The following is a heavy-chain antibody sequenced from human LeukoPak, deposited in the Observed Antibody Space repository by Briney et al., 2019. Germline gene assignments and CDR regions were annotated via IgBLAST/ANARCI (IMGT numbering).Heavy chain of an antibody. CDR1: GGSISSGGYY. CDR3: ARFIPYYFDY. V-gene: IGHV4-30-2*01. J-gene: IGHJ4*02. CDR2: IYHSGST. Sequence: SETLSLTCTVSGGSISSGGYYWSWIRQPPGKGLEWIGYIYHSGSTYYNPSLKSRVTISVDRSKNQFSLKLSSVTAADTAVYYCARFIPYYFDYWGQGTLVTVSS.